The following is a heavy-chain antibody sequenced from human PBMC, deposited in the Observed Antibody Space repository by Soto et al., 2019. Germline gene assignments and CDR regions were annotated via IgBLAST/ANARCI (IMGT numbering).Heavy chain of an antibody. J-gene: IGHJ6*02. V-gene: IGHV1-2*02. CDR3: ARDLRYYYYGMDV. Sequence: ASVKVSCKASGYTFTGYYMHWVRQAPGQGLEWMGWINPNSGGTNYAQKFQGRVTVTRDTSISTAYMELSRLRSDDTAVYYCARDLRYYYYGMDVWGQGTTVTVS. CDR2: INPNSGGT. CDR1: GYTFTGYY.